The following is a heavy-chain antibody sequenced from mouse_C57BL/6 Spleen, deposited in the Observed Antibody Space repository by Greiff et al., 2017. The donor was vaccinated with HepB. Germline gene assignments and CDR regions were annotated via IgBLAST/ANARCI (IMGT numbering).Heavy chain of an antibody. V-gene: IGHV14-4*01. CDR1: GFNIKDDY. Sequence: VQLQQSGAELVRPGASVKLSCTASGFNIKDDYMHWVKQRPEQGLEWIGWIDPENGDTEYASKFQGKATITADTSSNTAYLQLSSLTSEDTAVYYCTTGYGSRGRYWYFDVWGTGTTVTVSA. J-gene: IGHJ1*03. CDR2: IDPENGDT. D-gene: IGHD1-1*01. CDR3: TTGYGSRGRYWYFDV.